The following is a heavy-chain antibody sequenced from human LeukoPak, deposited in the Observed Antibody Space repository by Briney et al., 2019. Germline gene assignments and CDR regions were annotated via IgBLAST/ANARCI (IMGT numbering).Heavy chain of an antibody. CDR3: ARDPYGDSDY. J-gene: IGHJ4*02. CDR1: GGSFSGYY. Sequence: ETLSLTCAVYGGSFSGYYWSWIRQPPGKGLEWVSSISSSSSYIYYADSVKGRFTISRDNAKNSLYLQMNSLRAEDMAVYYCARDPYGDSDYWGQGTLVTVSS. CDR2: ISSSSSYI. D-gene: IGHD4-17*01. V-gene: IGHV3-21*01.